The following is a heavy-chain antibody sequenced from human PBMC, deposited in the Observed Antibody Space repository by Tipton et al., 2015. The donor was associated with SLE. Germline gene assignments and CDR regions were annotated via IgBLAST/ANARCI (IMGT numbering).Heavy chain of an antibody. Sequence: TLSLTCTVSGGSISSHYWSWTRQPPGKGLEWIGYIYYSGSTNYNPSLKSRVTISVDTSKNQFSLKLSSVTAADTAVYYCASGGIAAAGTSFDSWGQGTLVTVSS. J-gene: IGHJ4*02. CDR1: GGSISSHY. V-gene: IGHV4-59*11. CDR3: ASGGIAAAGTSFDS. CDR2: IYYSGST. D-gene: IGHD6-13*01.